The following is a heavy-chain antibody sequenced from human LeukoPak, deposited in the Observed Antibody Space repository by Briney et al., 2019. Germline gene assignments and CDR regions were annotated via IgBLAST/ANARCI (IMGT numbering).Heavy chain of an antibody. D-gene: IGHD2-21*02. CDR1: EFTFSNNG. Sequence: GRSLRLSCAASEFTFSNNGIHSVRQAPGKGLELVKSVRSDRNGRYYADSVKGRFSISMDNSKNTLSLQMTSLRVQDTGIYYCATAGLDYWGQGSLVTVSS. CDR3: ATAGLDY. CDR2: VRSDRNGR. V-gene: IGHV3-30*02. J-gene: IGHJ4*02.